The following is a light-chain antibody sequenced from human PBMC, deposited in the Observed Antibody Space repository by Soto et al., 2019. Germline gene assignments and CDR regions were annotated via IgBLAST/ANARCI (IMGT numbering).Light chain of an antibody. Sequence: IQLTQSPSSLSASLGDRVAITCRASQGISSYLAWYQQKPGKAPKLLIYAASTLQSGVLSRFSGSGSGTDFTLTISSLQPEDFATYYCQQLNSYPPITFGPGTKVDIK. J-gene: IGKJ3*01. CDR3: QQLNSYPPIT. V-gene: IGKV1-9*01. CDR1: QGISSY. CDR2: AAS.